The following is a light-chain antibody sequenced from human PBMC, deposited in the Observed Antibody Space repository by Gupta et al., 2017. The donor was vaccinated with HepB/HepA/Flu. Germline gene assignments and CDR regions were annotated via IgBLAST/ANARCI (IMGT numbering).Light chain of an antibody. CDR2: GNF. Sequence: QSVLTQPPSVSGAPGQRVTISCPGTTSNIGAGYDVHWYQQLPGTAPKLLIYGNFNRPSGVPDRFSGSKSGTSASLAITGLQADDEADYYCQSYDSSLSVLVFGGGTKLTVL. J-gene: IGLJ2*01. CDR1: TSNIGAGYD. CDR3: QSYDSSLSVLV. V-gene: IGLV1-40*01.